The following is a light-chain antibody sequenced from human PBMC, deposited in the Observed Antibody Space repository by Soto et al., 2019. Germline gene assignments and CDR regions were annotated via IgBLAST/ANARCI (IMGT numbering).Light chain of an antibody. CDR2: DVS. CDR3: NSYTSSTTLV. CDR1: ISDVGGYDY. J-gene: IGLJ2*01. Sequence: QSALTHPASVSGSPGQSITISCTGTISDVGGYDYVSWYQQHPGKAPKLMIYDVSSRPSGVSNRFSGSKSGSTASLTISGLQAEDEADYYCNSYTSSTTLVFGGGTKLTVL. V-gene: IGLV2-14*03.